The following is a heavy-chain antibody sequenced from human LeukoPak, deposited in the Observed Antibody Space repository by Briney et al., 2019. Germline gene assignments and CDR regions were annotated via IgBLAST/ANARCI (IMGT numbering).Heavy chain of an antibody. J-gene: IGHJ4*02. CDR1: GFTFSSYS. Sequence: GGSLRLSCAASGFTFSSYSMTWVRQAPGKGLEWVSSISSSSSYIYYADSVKGRFTISRDNAKNSLYLQMNSLRAEDTAVYYCATDLAAAGTHFDYWGQGTLVTVSS. CDR2: ISSSSSYI. D-gene: IGHD6-13*01. V-gene: IGHV3-21*01. CDR3: ATDLAAAGTHFDY.